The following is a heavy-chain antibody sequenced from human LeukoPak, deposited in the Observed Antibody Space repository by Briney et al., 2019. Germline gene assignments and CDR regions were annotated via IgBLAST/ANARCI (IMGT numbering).Heavy chain of an antibody. CDR3: ARLGGYDPGVEVDY. J-gene: IGHJ4*02. CDR2: ISSNGGST. CDR1: GFTFSSYA. Sequence: GGSLRLSCAASGFTFSSYAMHWVRQAPGKGLEYVSAISSNGGSTYYANSVKGRFTISRDNSKNTLYLQMGSLRAEDMAVYYCARLGGYDPGVEVDYWGQGTLVTVSS. D-gene: IGHD5-12*01. V-gene: IGHV3-64*01.